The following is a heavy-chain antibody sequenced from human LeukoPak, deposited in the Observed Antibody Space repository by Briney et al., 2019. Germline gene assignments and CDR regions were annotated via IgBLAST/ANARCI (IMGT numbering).Heavy chain of an antibody. J-gene: IGHJ4*02. CDR3: ARDECSSTSCYSFDY. D-gene: IGHD2-2*01. CDR2: IYYSGST. V-gene: IGHV4-39*07. CDR1: GGSISSSSYY. Sequence: NPSETLSLTCTVSGGSISSSSYYWGWVRQPPGKGLEWVGSIYYSGSTYYNPSLKSRVTISVDRSKNQFSLKLSSVTAADTAVYYCARDECSSTSCYSFDYWGQGTLVTVSS.